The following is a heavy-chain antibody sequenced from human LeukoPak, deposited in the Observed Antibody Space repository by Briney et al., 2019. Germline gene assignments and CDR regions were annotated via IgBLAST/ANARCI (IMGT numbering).Heavy chain of an antibody. J-gene: IGHJ4*02. CDR1: RHTLSLLC. CDR2: IKEDGSKK. Sequence: PGGSLRLSCAASRHTLSLLCTIWTRQAPGKGLERVDNIKEDGSKKNYVDSVQGRFTISRDNAKNALYLQMNSLRAEDTAVYNCGRDVPGGTTSLDCWGQGTLVTVSS. CDR3: GRDVPGGTTSLDC. D-gene: IGHD1-26*01. V-gene: IGHV3-7*04.